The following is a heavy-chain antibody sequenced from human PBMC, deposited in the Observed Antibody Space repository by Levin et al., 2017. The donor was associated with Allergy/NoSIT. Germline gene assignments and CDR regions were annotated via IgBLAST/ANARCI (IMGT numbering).Heavy chain of an antibody. D-gene: IGHD3-3*01. CDR1: GFTFGDYA. V-gene: IGHV3-49*04. Sequence: GGSLRLSCTASGFTFGDYAMSWVRQAPGKGLEWVGFIRSKAYGGTTEYAASVKGRFTISRDDSKSIAYLQMNSLKTEDTAVYYCEGTFWSGYSRSPYFDYWGQGTLVTVSS. CDR2: IRSKAYGGTT. J-gene: IGHJ4*02. CDR3: EGTFWSGYSRSPYFDY.